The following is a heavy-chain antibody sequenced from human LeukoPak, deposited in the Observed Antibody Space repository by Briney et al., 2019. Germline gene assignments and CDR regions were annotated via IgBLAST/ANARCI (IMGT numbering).Heavy chain of an antibody. D-gene: IGHD1-26*01. CDR2: IEFDGSTK. J-gene: IGHJ4*02. CDR1: GFAFSHYG. Sequence: GGSLRLSCAASGFAFSHYGMHWVRQAPGKGLEWVAFIEFDGSTKYSADSVKGRFTMSRDNSKNSLYLQMNNLRVDDTAVYYCTRDTDGSLDYWGQGILVTVAS. CDR3: TRDTDGSLDY. V-gene: IGHV3-33*05.